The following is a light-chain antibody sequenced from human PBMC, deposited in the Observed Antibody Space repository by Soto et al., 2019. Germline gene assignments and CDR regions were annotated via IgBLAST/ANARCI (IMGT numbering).Light chain of an antibody. J-gene: IGKJ5*01. Sequence: EIVLTHSPGTLSLSPGERATLSCRASQSVSSSYLAWYQQKPGQAPRLLIYGASSRATGIPDRFSGSGSGTDVTLTISRLEPEDFAVYYCQKYGSAPPITFGQGTRLEIK. V-gene: IGKV3-20*01. CDR3: QKYGSAPPIT. CDR2: GAS. CDR1: QSVSSSY.